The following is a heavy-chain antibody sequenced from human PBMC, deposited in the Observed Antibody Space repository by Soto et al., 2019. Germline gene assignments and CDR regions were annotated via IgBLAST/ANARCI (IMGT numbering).Heavy chain of an antibody. D-gene: IGHD2-8*02. CDR2: IRSKPNSYAT. V-gene: IGHV3-73*01. Sequence: EVQVVESGGGLVQPGGSPKLSCAASGFTFSASAMHWVRQASGKGLEWVGRIRSKPNSYATEYAASVKGRFTISRDDSQNMAYLQMNSLKTEDTAVYYCTRHTGDAWGQGTLVTVSS. CDR3: TRHTGDA. J-gene: IGHJ5*02. CDR1: GFTFSASA.